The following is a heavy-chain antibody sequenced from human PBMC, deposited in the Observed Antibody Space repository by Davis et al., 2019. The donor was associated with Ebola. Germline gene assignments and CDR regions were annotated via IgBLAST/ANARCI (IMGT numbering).Heavy chain of an antibody. CDR1: GFTFSSYA. Sequence: GGSLRLSCAASGFTFSSYAMSWVRQAPGKGLEWVSGISGSGGSTYYADSVKGRFTTSRDNSKNTLFLQMNSLRAEDTAVYYCTREGPEQAFDYWGQGTLVTVSS. CDR3: TREGPEQAFDY. CDR2: ISGSGGST. D-gene: IGHD1/OR15-1a*01. J-gene: IGHJ4*02. V-gene: IGHV3-23*01.